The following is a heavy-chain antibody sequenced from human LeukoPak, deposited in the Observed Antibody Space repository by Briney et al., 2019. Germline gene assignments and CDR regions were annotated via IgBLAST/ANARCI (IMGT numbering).Heavy chain of an antibody. CDR2: ISAYNGNT. CDR1: GYTFTRYG. CDR3: ARVGRSGSGSYLYYYYYYMDV. Sequence: GASVKVSCKASGYTFTRYGITWVRQAPGQGLEWMGWISAYNGNTYSAQKLQGRVTMTTDTSTSTAYMELRSLRSDDTAVYYCARVGRSGSGSYLYYYYYYMDVWGKGTTVTVSS. J-gene: IGHJ6*03. D-gene: IGHD3-10*01. V-gene: IGHV1-18*01.